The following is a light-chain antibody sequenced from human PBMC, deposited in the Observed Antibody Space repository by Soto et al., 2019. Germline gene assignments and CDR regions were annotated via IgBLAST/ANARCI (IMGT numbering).Light chain of an antibody. J-gene: IGKJ4*01. CDR1: QSISSY. CDR3: QQRSKWPLT. Sequence: EIVLTQSPATLSLSPGERATLSCRASQSISSYLAWYQQQPGQAPRLLIYDASNRATGIPVRFSGSGSGTDFTLTISSLEPEDFAVYYCQQRSKWPLTFGGGTKVEI. CDR2: DAS. V-gene: IGKV3-11*01.